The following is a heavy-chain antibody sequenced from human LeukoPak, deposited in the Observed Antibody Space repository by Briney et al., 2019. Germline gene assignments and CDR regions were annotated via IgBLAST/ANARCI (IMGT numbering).Heavy chain of an antibody. CDR2: IYTSGST. CDR3: ARASPGIGGNSYYYYYYMDV. V-gene: IGHV4-4*07. J-gene: IGHJ6*03. CDR1: GGSISSYY. Sequence: SETLSLTCTVSGGSISSYYWSWIRQPAGKGLKWIGRIYTSGSTNYNPSLKSRATMSVDTSKNQFSLKLSSVTAADTAVYYCARASPGIGGNSYYYYYYMDVWGKGTTVTVSS. D-gene: IGHD4-23*01.